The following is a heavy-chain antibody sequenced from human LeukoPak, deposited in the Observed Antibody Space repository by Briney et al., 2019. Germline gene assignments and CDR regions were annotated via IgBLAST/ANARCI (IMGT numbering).Heavy chain of an antibody. J-gene: IGHJ4*02. Sequence: QPSETLSLTCAVYGGSFSGYYWSWIRQPPGKGLEWIGYIYYSGSTNYNPSLKSRVTISVDTSKNQFSLKLSSVTAADTAMYYCARVSGYDWESFYDYWGQGSLVTVSS. CDR2: IYYSGST. V-gene: IGHV4-59*01. D-gene: IGHD5-12*01. CDR1: GGSFSGYY. CDR3: ARVSGYDWESFYDY.